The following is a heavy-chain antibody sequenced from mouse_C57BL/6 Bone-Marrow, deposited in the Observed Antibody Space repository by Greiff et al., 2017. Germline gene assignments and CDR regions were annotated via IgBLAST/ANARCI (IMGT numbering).Heavy chain of an antibody. CDR1: GFNIKDDY. Sequence: VQLQQSGAELVRPGASVKLSCTASGFNIKDDYMPWVKQRPEQGLEWIGWIDPENGDTEYASKFQGKATITADTSSNTAYLQLSSLTSEDTAVYYCTDSYYYGSADYWGQGTTLTVSS. D-gene: IGHD1-1*01. V-gene: IGHV14-4*01. J-gene: IGHJ2*01. CDR2: IDPENGDT. CDR3: TDSYYYGSADY.